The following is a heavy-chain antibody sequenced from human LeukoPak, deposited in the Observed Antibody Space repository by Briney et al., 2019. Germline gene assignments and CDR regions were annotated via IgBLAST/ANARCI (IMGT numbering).Heavy chain of an antibody. Sequence: SETLSLTCTVSGGSISSYYWSWIRQPPGKGLEGIGYIYYSGSTNYSPSLKSRVTISVDTSKNQFSLKLSSVTAADTAVYYCARGGNYYGSGSYDYWGQGTLVTVSS. V-gene: IGHV4-59*01. CDR2: IYYSGST. CDR3: ARGGNYYGSGSYDY. D-gene: IGHD3-10*01. J-gene: IGHJ4*02. CDR1: GGSISSYY.